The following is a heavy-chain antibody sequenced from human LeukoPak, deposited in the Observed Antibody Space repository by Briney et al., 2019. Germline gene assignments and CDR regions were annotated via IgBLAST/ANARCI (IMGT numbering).Heavy chain of an antibody. CDR1: GYTFTGYY. Sequence: ASVKVSCKASGYTFTGYYMHWVRQAPGQGLEWMGWISAYNGNTNYAQKLQGRVTMTTDTSTSTAYMELRSLRSDDTAVYYCARADDFWSGYYRYFDYWGQGTLVTVSS. D-gene: IGHD3-3*01. CDR3: ARADDFWSGYYRYFDY. V-gene: IGHV1-18*04. CDR2: ISAYNGNT. J-gene: IGHJ4*02.